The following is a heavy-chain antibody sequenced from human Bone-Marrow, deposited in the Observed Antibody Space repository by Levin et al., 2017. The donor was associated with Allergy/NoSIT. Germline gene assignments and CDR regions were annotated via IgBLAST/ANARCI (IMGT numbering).Heavy chain of an antibody. D-gene: IGHD6-19*01. J-gene: IGHJ3*02. CDR1: GGSISSSSYY. V-gene: IGHV4-39*01. Sequence: SQTLSLTCTVSGGSISSSSYYWGWIRQPPGKRLEWIGSIYYSGSTYYNPSLKSRVTISVDTSKNQFSLKLSYVTAADTAVYYCARLWSSGPGGAFDIWGQGTMVTVSS. CDR3: ARLWSSGPGGAFDI. CDR2: IYYSGST.